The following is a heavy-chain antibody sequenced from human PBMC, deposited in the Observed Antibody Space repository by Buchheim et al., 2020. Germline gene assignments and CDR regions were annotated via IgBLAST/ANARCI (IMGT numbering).Heavy chain of an antibody. Sequence: QVQLQQWGAGLLKPSETLSLTCAVYGGSFSGYYWSWIRQPPGKGLEWIGEINHSGSTNYNPSLKSRLTISVDTSKNQFSLKLSSVTAADTAVYYCARDRLYGDYATLGAYYYYGMDVWGQGTT. V-gene: IGHV4-34*01. D-gene: IGHD4-17*01. CDR1: GGSFSGYY. CDR2: INHSGST. J-gene: IGHJ6*02. CDR3: ARDRLYGDYATLGAYYYYGMDV.